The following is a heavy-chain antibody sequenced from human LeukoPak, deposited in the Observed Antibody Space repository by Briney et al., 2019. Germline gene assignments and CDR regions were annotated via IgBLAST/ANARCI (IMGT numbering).Heavy chain of an antibody. CDR1: GFTFSTYE. V-gene: IGHV3-48*03. CDR3: SRDGTKVRGIIITYIGMDV. CDR2: ITNTGTTI. Sequence: GGSLRLSCAASGFTFSTYEMNWVRQAPGKGLEWISYITNTGTTIYYADSVRGRFTVSRENAKNSVYLQMNSLRAEDTAVYYCSRDGTKVRGIIITYIGMDVWGKGTTVIVSS. J-gene: IGHJ6*04. D-gene: IGHD3-10*01.